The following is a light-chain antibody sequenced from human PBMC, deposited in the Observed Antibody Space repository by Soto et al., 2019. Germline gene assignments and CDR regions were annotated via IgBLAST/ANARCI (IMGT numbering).Light chain of an antibody. J-gene: IGKJ2*01. CDR3: QQYKSFLT. V-gene: IGKV1-5*03. Sequence: DIQMTQSPSTLSASVGDRVTITCRASQSLTSWLAWYQQKPGKAPKLLIYEASRLQGGVPSRFSGSGSGTKFPLTITSLQPEDSATYYCQQYKSFLTFGQGTKVEIK. CDR1: QSLTSW. CDR2: EAS.